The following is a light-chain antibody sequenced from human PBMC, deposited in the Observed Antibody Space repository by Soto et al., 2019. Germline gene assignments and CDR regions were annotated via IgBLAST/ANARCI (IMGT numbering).Light chain of an antibody. CDR3: QQYGSSPRT. J-gene: IGKJ1*01. CDR1: QSVSSSY. V-gene: IGKV3-20*01. CDR2: GAS. Sequence: EIVLTQSPGTLSLSPGERATLSCRASQSVSSSYLAWYRQKPGQAPRLLIYGASSRATGIPDRFSGSGSGTEFTLTISRLEPEDCALYYCQQYGSSPRTFGQGTKVEIK.